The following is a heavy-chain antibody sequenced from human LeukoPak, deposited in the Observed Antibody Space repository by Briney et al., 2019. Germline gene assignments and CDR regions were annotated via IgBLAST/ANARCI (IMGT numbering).Heavy chain of an antibody. CDR2: INHSGST. Sequence: PSETLSLTCAVYGGSFSGYYWSWIRQPPGKGLERIGEINHSGSTNYNPSPKSRVTISVDTSKNQFSLKLSSVTAADTAVYYCARGCGGYDFWSGYFYYMDVWGKGTTVTVSS. CDR1: GGSFSGYY. V-gene: IGHV4-34*01. CDR3: ARGCGGYDFWSGYFYYMDV. D-gene: IGHD3-3*01. J-gene: IGHJ6*03.